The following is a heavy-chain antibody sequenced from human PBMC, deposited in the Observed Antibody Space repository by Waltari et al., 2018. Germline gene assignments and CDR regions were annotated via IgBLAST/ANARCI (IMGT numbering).Heavy chain of an antibody. CDR3: VKDIGGEGYSWVFHY. CDR2: ISWDGGTT. V-gene: IGHV3-43*01. CDR1: GFTFDDYT. Sequence: GSLRLSCAASGFTFDDYTMHWVRQAPGKGLEWVSLISWDGGTTYSADSVKGRFTISRDNSKNSLYLQMSSLRTEDTAVYYCVKDIGGEGYSWVFHYWGQGTLVTVSS. D-gene: IGHD4-4*01. J-gene: IGHJ4*02.